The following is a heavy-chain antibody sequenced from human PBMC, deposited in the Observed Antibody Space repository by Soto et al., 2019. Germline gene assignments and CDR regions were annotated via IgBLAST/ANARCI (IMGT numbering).Heavy chain of an antibody. CDR2: IYYSGST. CDR1: GGAISSGGYY. J-gene: IGHJ6*02. V-gene: IGHV4-31*03. CDR3: ARGLRKPNYYGMDV. D-gene: IGHD4-17*01. Sequence: KTSETLSLTCTVSGGAISSGGYYWSWIRQHPGKGLEWIGYIYYSGSTYYNPSLKSRVTISVDTSKNQFSLKLSSVTAADTAVYYCARGLRKPNYYGMDVWGQGTTVTVSS.